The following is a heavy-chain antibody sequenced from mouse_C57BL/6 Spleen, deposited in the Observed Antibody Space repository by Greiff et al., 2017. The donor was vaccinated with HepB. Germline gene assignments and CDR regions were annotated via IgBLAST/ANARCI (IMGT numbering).Heavy chain of an antibody. CDR2: IDPETGGT. Sequence: ESGAELVRPGASVTLSCKASGYTFTDYEMHWVKQTPVHGLEWIGAIDPETGGTAYNQKFKGKAILTADKSSSTAYMELRSLTSEDSAVYYCTRSSIYYDYGWYFDVWGTGTTVTVSS. CDR3: TRSSIYYDYGWYFDV. D-gene: IGHD2-4*01. V-gene: IGHV1-15*01. CDR1: GYTFTDYE. J-gene: IGHJ1*03.